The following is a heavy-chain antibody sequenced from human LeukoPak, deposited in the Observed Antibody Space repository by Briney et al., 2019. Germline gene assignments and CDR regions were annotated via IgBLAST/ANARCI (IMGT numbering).Heavy chain of an antibody. J-gene: IGHJ4*02. D-gene: IGHD5-18*01. CDR2: INHSGST. CDR1: GGSISSYY. CDR3: ARGGDTPFDY. V-gene: IGHV4-34*01. Sequence: SETLSLTCTVSGGSISSYYWSWIRQPPGKGLEWIGEINHSGSTNYNPSLKSRVTISVDTSKSQFSLKLSSVTAADTAVYYCARGGDTPFDYWGQGTLVTVSS.